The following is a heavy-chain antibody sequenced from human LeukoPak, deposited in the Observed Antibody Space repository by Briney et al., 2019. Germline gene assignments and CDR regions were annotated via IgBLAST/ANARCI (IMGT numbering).Heavy chain of an antibody. D-gene: IGHD2-8*01. V-gene: IGHV3-15*01. CDR1: GFTFSSYS. Sequence: GGSLRLSCAASGFTFSSYSMNWVRQAPGKGLEWVGRIKSKTDGGTTDYAAPVKGRFTISRDDSKNTLYLQMNSLKTEDTAVYYCTTETRVYAIPGGDYWGQGTQVTVSS. J-gene: IGHJ4*02. CDR2: IKSKTDGGTT. CDR3: TTETRVYAIPGGDY.